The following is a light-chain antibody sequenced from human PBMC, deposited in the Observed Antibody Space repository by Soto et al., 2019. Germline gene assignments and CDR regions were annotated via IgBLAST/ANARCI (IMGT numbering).Light chain of an antibody. Sequence: QSVLTQPPSTSGTPGQRVAISCSGTSSNIGSHTVNWYQQLPGTAPKLLIYGDDQRPSGIPDRFSGSKSGTSASLAISGLHSEDGVEYYCASWDDRLKGPVFGGGTKLTVL. CDR2: GDD. J-gene: IGLJ3*02. CDR3: ASWDDRLKGPV. CDR1: SSNIGSHT. V-gene: IGLV1-44*01.